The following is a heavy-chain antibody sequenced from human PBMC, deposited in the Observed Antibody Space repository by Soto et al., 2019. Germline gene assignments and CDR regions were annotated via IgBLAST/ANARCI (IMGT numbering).Heavy chain of an antibody. J-gene: IGHJ3*02. Sequence: QVQLVESGGGVVQPGRSLRLSCAASGFTFSSYGMHWVRQAPGKGLEWVAVISYDGSNKYYADSVKGRFTISRDNSKNTLYLQMNSLRAEDTAVYYCAKATSGSGNAFDIWGQGTMVTVSS. V-gene: IGHV3-30*18. CDR1: GFTFSSYG. CDR2: ISYDGSNK. CDR3: AKATSGSGNAFDI. D-gene: IGHD1-26*01.